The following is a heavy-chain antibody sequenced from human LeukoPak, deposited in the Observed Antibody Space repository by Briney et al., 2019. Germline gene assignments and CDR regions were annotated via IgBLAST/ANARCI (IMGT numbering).Heavy chain of an antibody. CDR2: IYYSGST. D-gene: IGHD2-2*02. Sequence: SETLSLTCTVSGGSISSYYWSWIRQPPGKGLEWIGYIYYSGSTYYNPSLKSRVTISVDTSKNQFSLKLSSVTAADTAVYYCARHRGYCSSTSCHKPFDPWGQGTLVTVSS. CDR1: GGSISSYY. J-gene: IGHJ5*02. V-gene: IGHV4-59*08. CDR3: ARHRGYCSSTSCHKPFDP.